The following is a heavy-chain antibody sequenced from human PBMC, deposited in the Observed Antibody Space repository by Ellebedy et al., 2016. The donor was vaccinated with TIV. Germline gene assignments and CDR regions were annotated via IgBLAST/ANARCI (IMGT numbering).Heavy chain of an antibody. V-gene: IGHV4-30-4*01. CDR2: IYYSGST. CDR1: GGSISSGDYY. J-gene: IGHJ5*02. Sequence: SETLSLXCTVSGGSISSGDYYWSWIRQPPGKGLEWIGYIYYSGSTYYNPSLKSRVTISVDTSKNQFSLKLSSVTAADTAVYYCASQYYYGSGSPQNWFDPWGQGTLVTVSS. CDR3: ASQYYYGSGSPQNWFDP. D-gene: IGHD3-10*01.